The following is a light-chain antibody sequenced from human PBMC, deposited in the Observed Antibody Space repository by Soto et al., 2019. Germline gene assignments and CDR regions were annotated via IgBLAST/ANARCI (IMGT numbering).Light chain of an antibody. V-gene: IGLV2-14*02. J-gene: IGLJ1*01. CDR3: SSYSISTAYL. CDR1: NSDVGSYNL. CDR2: EVS. Sequence: QSALTQPASVSGSPGQSITISCTGGNSDVGSYNLVSWYQLHPGKAPKLMVFEVSNRPSGVSYRFSGSKSGNTASLTISGLQAEDEADYFCSSYSISTAYLFGTGTKLTVL.